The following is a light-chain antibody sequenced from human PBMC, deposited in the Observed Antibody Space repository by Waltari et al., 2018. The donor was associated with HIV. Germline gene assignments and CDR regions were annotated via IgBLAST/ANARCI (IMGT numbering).Light chain of an antibody. CDR1: ETISSN. V-gene: IGKV3D-15*01. Sequence: IVMTQSPATLSAFPGEEVTVSCRAGETISSNLAWYQLKPGQSPRLLIFGASTRATGVPARFSGSGSGTEFTLTISGLQSDDSGVYACQHYHAWPLTFGPGTKVDVK. J-gene: IGKJ3*01. CDR3: QHYHAWPLT. CDR2: GAS.